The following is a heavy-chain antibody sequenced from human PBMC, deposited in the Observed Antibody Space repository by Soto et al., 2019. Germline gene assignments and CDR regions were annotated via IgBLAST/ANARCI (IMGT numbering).Heavy chain of an antibody. V-gene: IGHV3-15*01. CDR1: GFSFSNAW. Sequence: EVQLVESGGDFVKPGGSLRVSCAVSGFSFSNAWMSWVSQAPGKGLEWVGSIKSRADGGTTDYTAPVKGRFTISRDDSKNTVFLQRNSLKTEDTAVYYCTAHLGEFFPLDYWGQGTLVTVSS. D-gene: IGHD3-16*01. CDR3: TAHLGEFFPLDY. CDR2: IKSRADGGTT. J-gene: IGHJ4*02.